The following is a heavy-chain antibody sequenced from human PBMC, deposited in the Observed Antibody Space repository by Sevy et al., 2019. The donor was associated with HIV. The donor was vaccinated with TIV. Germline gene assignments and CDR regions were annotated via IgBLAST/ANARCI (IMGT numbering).Heavy chain of an antibody. J-gene: IGHJ6*02. CDR1: GFTFSSYS. V-gene: IGHV3-48*01. CDR2: ISSSSGTI. D-gene: IGHD6-13*01. CDR3: ARDFHSSSWYPDYYYYGMDV. Sequence: GGSLRLSCAASGFTFSSYSMNWVRQAPGKGLEWVSYISSSSGTIYYADSVKGRFTISRDNAKNSLYLQMNSLRAEDTAVYYCARDFHSSSWYPDYYYYGMDVWGQGTTVTVSS.